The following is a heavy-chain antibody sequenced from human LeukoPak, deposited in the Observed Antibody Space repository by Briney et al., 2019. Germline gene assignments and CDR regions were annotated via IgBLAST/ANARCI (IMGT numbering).Heavy chain of an antibody. D-gene: IGHD2-2*01. CDR2: IIPIFGTA. CDR3: ARADCSSTSCYGGVRWFDP. Sequence: ASVKVSCKASGGTFSSYAISWVRQAPGQGLEWMGGIIPIFGTANYAQQFQGRVTITTDESTSTAYMELSSLRSEDTAVYYCARADCSSTSCYGGVRWFDPWGQGTLVTVSS. J-gene: IGHJ5*02. V-gene: IGHV1-69*05. CDR1: GGTFSSYA.